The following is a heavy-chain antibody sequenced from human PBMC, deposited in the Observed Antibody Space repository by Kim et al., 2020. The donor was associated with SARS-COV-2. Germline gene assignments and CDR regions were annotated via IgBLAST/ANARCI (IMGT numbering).Heavy chain of an antibody. J-gene: IGHJ5*02. D-gene: IGHD3-22*01. CDR2: IYYSGST. CDR3: ARGGSSGYYDP. V-gene: IGHV4-59*01. CDR1: GGSISSYY. Sequence: SETLSLTCTVSGGSISSYYWSWIRQPPGKGLEWIGYIYYSGSTNYNPSLKSRVTISVDTSKNQFSLKLSSVTAADTAVYYCARGGSSGYYDPWGQGTLVTVSS.